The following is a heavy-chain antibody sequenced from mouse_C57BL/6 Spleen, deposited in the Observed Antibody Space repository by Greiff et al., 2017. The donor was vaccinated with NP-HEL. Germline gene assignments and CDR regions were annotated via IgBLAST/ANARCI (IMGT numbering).Heavy chain of an antibody. CDR3: TRFGTRSYYFDY. D-gene: IGHD2-14*01. Sequence: EVMLVESGEGLVKPGGSLKLSCAASGFTFSSYAMSWVRQTPEKRLEWVAYISSGGDYIYYADTVKGRFTISRDNARNTLYLQMSSLKSEDTAMYYCTRFGTRSYYFDYWGQGTTLTVSS. CDR1: GFTFSSYA. V-gene: IGHV5-9-1*02. CDR2: ISSGGDYI. J-gene: IGHJ2*01.